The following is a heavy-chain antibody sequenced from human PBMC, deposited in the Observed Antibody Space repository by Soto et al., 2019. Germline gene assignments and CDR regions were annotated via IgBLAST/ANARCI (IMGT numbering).Heavy chain of an antibody. CDR2: ISGSGGST. CDR3: AKAGRGLYAFDI. V-gene: IGHV3-23*01. J-gene: IGHJ3*02. CDR1: GFTFSSYA. Sequence: EVQLLESGGGLVQPGGSLRLSCAASGFTFSSYAMSWVRQAPGKGLEWVSAISGSGGSTYYADSVKGRFTISRDNSKNTLYQQMNSLRAEDTAVYYCAKAGRGLYAFDIWGQGTMVTVSS.